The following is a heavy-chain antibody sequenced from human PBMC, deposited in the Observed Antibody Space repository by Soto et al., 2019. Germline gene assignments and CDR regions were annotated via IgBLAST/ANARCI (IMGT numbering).Heavy chain of an antibody. CDR2: LSGGTGQT. Sequence: RASVKVSCKASGYTFSTYAMHWVRQAPGQSLEWMGWLSGGTGQTRYSQKFQDRVIITGDTSASTGYMELSSLTSEDTAVYYCARGKGMEENYFYYGLDIWGQGATVTVSS. V-gene: IGHV1-3*01. CDR1: GYTFSTYA. J-gene: IGHJ6*02. CDR3: ARGKGMEENYFYYGLDI. D-gene: IGHD1-1*01.